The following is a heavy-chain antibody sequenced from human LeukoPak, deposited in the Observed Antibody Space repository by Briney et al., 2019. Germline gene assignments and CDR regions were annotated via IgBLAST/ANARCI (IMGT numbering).Heavy chain of an antibody. V-gene: IGHV4-59*01. D-gene: IGHD5-24*01. Sequence: SETLSLTCTVSGGSISSFYWSWIRQPPGRGLEWIGYIYYSGTTNYNPSLKSRVTISVDTSKNQFSLKMSSVTAADTAVYYCARARDGHINNWFDPWGQGTLVIVSS. J-gene: IGHJ5*02. CDR3: ARARDGHINNWFDP. CDR2: IYYSGTT. CDR1: GGSISSFY.